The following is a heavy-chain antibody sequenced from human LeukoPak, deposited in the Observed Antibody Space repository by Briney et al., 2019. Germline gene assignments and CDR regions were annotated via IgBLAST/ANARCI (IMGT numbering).Heavy chain of an antibody. CDR3: ARGGRTSGRFDP. V-gene: IGHV4-34*01. J-gene: IGHJ5*02. CDR2: INHSGST. Sequence: SETLSLTCAVYGGSFSSYYWSWIRQPPGKGLEWIGEINHSGSTNYNPSLKSRVTISVDTSKNQFSLKLSSVTAADTAVYYCARGGRTSGRFDPWGQGTLVTVSS. D-gene: IGHD3-10*01. CDR1: GGSFSSYY.